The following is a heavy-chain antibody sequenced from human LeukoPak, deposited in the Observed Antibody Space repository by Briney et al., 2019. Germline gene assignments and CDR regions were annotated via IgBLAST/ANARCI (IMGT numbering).Heavy chain of an antibody. D-gene: IGHD3-10*01. CDR3: ARDRRSFYYGSGSYYALDY. V-gene: IGHV3-30-3*01. CDR2: ISYDGSNK. J-gene: IGHJ4*02. CDR1: GFTFSSYA. Sequence: GGSLRLSCAASGFTFSSYAMSWVRQAPGKGLEWVAVISYDGSNKYYADSVKGRFTISRDNSKNTLYLQMNSLRAEDTAVYYCARDRRSFYYGSGSYYALDYWGQGTLVTVSS.